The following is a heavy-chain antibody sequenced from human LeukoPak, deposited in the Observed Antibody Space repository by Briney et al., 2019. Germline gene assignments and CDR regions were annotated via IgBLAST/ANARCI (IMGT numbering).Heavy chain of an antibody. Sequence: GSLRLSCAASGFSVSGNYMNWVRQAPGKGLEWVSVIYTGGSTKYADSVKGRFTISRDSSKNTLYLQMNSLRVEDTAVYYCARDRSGWYYFDYWGQGTLVTVSS. CDR2: IYTGGST. J-gene: IGHJ4*02. CDR3: ARDRSGWYYFDY. CDR1: GFSVSGNY. D-gene: IGHD6-19*01. V-gene: IGHV3-66*01.